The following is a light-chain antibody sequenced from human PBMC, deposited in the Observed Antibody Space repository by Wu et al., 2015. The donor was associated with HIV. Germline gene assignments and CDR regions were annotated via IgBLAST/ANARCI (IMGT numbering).Light chain of an antibody. J-gene: IGKJ2*01. Sequence: DIQMTQSPSSLSASVGDTVTITCRASQTTHTFLNWYQHKPGQAPKLMIHSASRLQSGVPSRFSGSGSGTDFTLTISRLEPEDFAVYYCQQYGSSPMYTFGQGTKLEIK. CDR3: QQYGSSPMYT. CDR1: QTTHTF. V-gene: IGKV1-39*01. CDR2: SAS.